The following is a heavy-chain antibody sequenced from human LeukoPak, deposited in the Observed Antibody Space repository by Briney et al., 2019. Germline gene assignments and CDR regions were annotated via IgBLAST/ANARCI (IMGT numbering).Heavy chain of an antibody. Sequence: PGGSLRLSCAASGFTFSSYEMNWVRQAPGKGLEWVSYISGSGDVIHYADSVKGRFIISRDNAENSLFLQMNSLRAEDTAVCYCARPLGYSGSGSYYAYWGQGTLVTVSS. CDR1: GFTFSSYE. CDR3: ARPLGYSGSGSYYAY. J-gene: IGHJ4*02. CDR2: ISGSGDVI. D-gene: IGHD3-10*01. V-gene: IGHV3-48*03.